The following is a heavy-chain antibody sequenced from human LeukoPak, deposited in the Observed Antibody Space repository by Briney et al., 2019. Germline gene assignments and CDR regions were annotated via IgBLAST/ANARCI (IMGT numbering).Heavy chain of an antibody. CDR3: ARGREAASVPASFDP. V-gene: IGHV1-2*02. CDR2: IYPDSGAT. J-gene: IGHJ5*02. CDR1: GYTFTVYY. Sequence: ASVNVSCTASGYTFTVYYIHWVRQAPGQGLEWMGWIYPDSGATNYAQKFQGRVTMTRDTSISAAFMELTRLGSDDTAVYYCARGREAASVPASFDPWGQGTLVTVSS. D-gene: IGHD6-13*01.